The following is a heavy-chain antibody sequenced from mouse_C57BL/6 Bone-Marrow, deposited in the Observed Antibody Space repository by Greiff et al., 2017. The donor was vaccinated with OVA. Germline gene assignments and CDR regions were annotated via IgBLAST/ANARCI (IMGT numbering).Heavy chain of an antibody. CDR2: IYPGDGST. D-gene: IGHD4-1*01. Sequence: VQLQQSGPELVKPGASVKLSCKASGYTFTSYDINWVKQRPGQGLEWIGWIYPGDGSTKYNEKFKGKATLTVDTSSSTAYMELHSLTSEDSAVYFCARDANWEYWGQGTTLTVSS. V-gene: IGHV1-85*01. J-gene: IGHJ2*01. CDR1: GYTFTSYD. CDR3: ARDANWEY.